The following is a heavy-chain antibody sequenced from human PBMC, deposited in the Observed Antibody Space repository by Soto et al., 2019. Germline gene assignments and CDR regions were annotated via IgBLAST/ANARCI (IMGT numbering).Heavy chain of an antibody. V-gene: IGHV4-39*01. J-gene: IGHJ4*02. D-gene: IGHD6-13*01. CDR1: GGSISSSSYY. CDR3: ARIPVSSRCYRPRHLLAY. Sequence: PSETLSLTCTVSGGSISSSSYYWGWIRQPPGKGLEWIGSIYYSGSTYYNPSLKSRVTISVDTSKNQFSLKLSSVTAADTAVYYCARIPVSSRCYRPRHLLAYWSRRTLVTVSS. CDR2: IYYSGST.